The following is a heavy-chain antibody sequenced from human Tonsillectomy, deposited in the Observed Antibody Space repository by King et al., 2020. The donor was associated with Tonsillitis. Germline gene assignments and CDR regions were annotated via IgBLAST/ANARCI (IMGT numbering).Heavy chain of an antibody. CDR3: AQRGTPYYLDTSGYYDYFDY. V-gene: IGHV2-5*01. D-gene: IGHD3-22*01. CDR2: IYWNDDK. Sequence: LTLKESGPTLVKPPQTLTLTCTFSGFSLSSDGVGVGWIRQPPGKALEWLALIYWNDDKRYSPSLKSRLTITKDTSKNQVVLTMVNMDPVDTGTYFCAQRGTPYYLDTSGYYDYFDYWGQGALVTVSS. CDR1: GFSLSSDGVG. J-gene: IGHJ4*02.